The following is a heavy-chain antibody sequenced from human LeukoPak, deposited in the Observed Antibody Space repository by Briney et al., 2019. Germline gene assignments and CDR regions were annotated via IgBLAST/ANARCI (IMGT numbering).Heavy chain of an antibody. CDR1: GGTFSSYA. CDR3: AREGQQLDSFDY. J-gene: IGHJ4*02. V-gene: IGHV1-69*04. CDR2: IIPILGIA. Sequence: SVKVSCKASGGTFSSYAISWVRQAPGQGLEWMGRIIPILGIANYAQKFQGRVTITADKSTSTAYMELSSLRSEDTAVYYCAREGQQLDSFDYWGQGTLVTVSS. D-gene: IGHD6-13*01.